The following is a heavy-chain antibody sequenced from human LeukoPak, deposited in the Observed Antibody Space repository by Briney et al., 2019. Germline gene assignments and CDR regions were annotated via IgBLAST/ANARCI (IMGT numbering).Heavy chain of an antibody. D-gene: IGHD6-19*01. CDR1: GYTFNGYY. CDR2: INPNSGGT. Sequence: ASVKVSCKASGYTFNGYYKHWVRQAPGQGLEWTGWINPNSGGTNYAQKFQGRVTMTRDTSISTAYMELSRLRSDDTAVYYCARVPGYSSGLGWGQGTLVTVSS. J-gene: IGHJ4*02. CDR3: ARVPGYSSGLG. V-gene: IGHV1-2*02.